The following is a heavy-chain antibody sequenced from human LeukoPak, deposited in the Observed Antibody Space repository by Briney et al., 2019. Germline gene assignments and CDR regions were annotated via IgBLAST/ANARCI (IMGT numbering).Heavy chain of an antibody. CDR2: IIPIFGTA. CDR3: ARVLSDSSGYHTAYYFDY. Sequence: GASVKVSCKASGGTFSSYAISWVRQAPGQGLEWMGRIIPIFGTANYAQKFQGRVTITTDESTSTAYMELSSLRSEDTAVYYCARVLSDSSGYHTAYYFDYWGQGTLVTVSS. CDR1: GGTFSSYA. J-gene: IGHJ4*02. V-gene: IGHV1-69*05. D-gene: IGHD3-22*01.